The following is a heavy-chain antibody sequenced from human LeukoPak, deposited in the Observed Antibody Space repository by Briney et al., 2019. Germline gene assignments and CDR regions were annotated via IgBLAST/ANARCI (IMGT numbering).Heavy chain of an antibody. D-gene: IGHD6-13*01. CDR1: GYNLSAYG. Sequence: ASVMVSCKASGYNLSAYGIGWVRQAPGQGLEWMGWLSADKSQVNYAQKFQDRVILTTDTSTSTAYMELRSLRSDDAAVYYCAREQQLIRGDYWGQGTLVTVSS. J-gene: IGHJ4*02. V-gene: IGHV1-18*04. CDR2: LSADKSQV. CDR3: AREQQLIRGDY.